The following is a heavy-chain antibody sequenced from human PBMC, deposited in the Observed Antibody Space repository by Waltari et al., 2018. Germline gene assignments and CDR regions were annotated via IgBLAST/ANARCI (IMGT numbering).Heavy chain of an antibody. CDR2: VRNKLNSYGT. D-gene: IGHD5-18*01. J-gene: IGHJ6*02. V-gene: IGHV3-73*01. CDR1: GFTFGDCP. Sequence: EVQLVESGGGLVQPGGSRKLSCEAVGFTFGDCPIHWCRQASGKGLEWVGRVRNKLNSYGTAYAASVKGRFTVSRDDSKNTAYLQMNSLKTEDTAIYYCTRRVDTGVDNYYYSGLDVWGRGTTVTVSS. CDR3: TRRVDTGVDNYYYSGLDV.